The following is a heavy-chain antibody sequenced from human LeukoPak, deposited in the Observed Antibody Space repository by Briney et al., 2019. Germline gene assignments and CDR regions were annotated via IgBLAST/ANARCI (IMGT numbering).Heavy chain of an antibody. V-gene: IGHV4-59*01. J-gene: IGHJ3*01. CDR2: SYSGGNA. CDR3: AHSKRGGGYYINAFAV. Sequence: PSETLSLTCTVSGSSPSAYYWSWIRQPPGNGLEWIGYSYSGGNANYNPSLKSRVTISIDTSENQFSLRLTSVTAADTAVYFCAHSKRGGGYYINAFAVWGQGALVTISS. D-gene: IGHD1-26*01. CDR1: GSSPSAYY.